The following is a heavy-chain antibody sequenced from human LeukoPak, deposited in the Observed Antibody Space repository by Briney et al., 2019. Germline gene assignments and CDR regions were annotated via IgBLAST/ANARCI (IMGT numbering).Heavy chain of an antibody. V-gene: IGHV4-4*02. CDR3: ARVKPGFGELFEYLFGPQGAGAGTTFDY. CDR1: GGSISSSNW. J-gene: IGHJ4*02. D-gene: IGHD3-10*01. CDR2: IYHSGST. Sequence: KTSETLSLTCAVSGGSISSSNWWSWVRQPPGKGLEWIGEIYHSGSTNYNPSLKSRVTISVDKSKNQFSLKLSSVTAADTAVYYCARVKPGFGELFEYLFGPQGAGAGTTFDYWGQGTLVTVSS.